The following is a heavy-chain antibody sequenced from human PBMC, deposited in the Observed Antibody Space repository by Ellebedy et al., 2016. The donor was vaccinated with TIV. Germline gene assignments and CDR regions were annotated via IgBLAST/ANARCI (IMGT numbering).Heavy chain of an antibody. CDR2: IRNDGST. Sequence: GESLKISCAPSGFTFRTNYMTWVRQAPGLGLEWVSVIRNDGSTDYADSVKGRFTISRDNSQDTVYLQMNSLKVEDTAVYCCAREFYSKLDIWGQGTLVTVSS. D-gene: IGHD2-15*01. J-gene: IGHJ3*02. CDR3: AREFYSKLDI. V-gene: IGHV3-66*01. CDR1: GFTFRTNY.